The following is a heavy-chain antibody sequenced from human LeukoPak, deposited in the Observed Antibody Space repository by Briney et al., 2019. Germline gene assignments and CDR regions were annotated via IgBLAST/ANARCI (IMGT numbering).Heavy chain of an antibody. Sequence: GSSVNVSRKASGGTLSSYAISWLRQAPGQGLEWIGGIIPIFCTANYAQKFQGRVTITADESTSTAYMVLSSLRSEDTAVYYCARDPHYDDHPPTAFDIWGQGTMVTVSS. CDR2: IIPIFCTA. CDR1: GGTLSSYA. V-gene: IGHV1-69*13. J-gene: IGHJ3*02. CDR3: ARDPHYDDHPPTAFDI. D-gene: IGHD4-17*01.